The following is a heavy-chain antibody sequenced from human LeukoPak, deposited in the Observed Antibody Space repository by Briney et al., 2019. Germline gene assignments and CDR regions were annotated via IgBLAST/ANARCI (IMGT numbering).Heavy chain of an antibody. Sequence: SETLSLTCTVSGHSITGGHYWDWIRQPPGKGLEWIGSIYPSGSTYNNPSLKSRVTISVDTAKKQFSLKLNSVTAADTAVYYCARRYIAVGHDYFDYWGQGTLVIVSS. D-gene: IGHD6-19*01. CDR3: ARRYIAVGHDYFDY. V-gene: IGHV4-38-2*02. CDR2: IYPSGST. J-gene: IGHJ4*02. CDR1: GHSITGGHY.